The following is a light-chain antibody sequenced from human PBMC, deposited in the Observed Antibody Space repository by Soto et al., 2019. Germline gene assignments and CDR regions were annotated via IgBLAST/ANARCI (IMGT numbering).Light chain of an antibody. Sequence: EIVLTQSPGTLSLSPGERATLSCRASQSVSSSYLAWYQQKPDQAPRLLIYGASSRATGIPDRFSGSGSGTDFTLTISRLEPEDFAVYYCQQYGSSPTTFGPGTKVEIK. V-gene: IGKV3-20*01. CDR2: GAS. J-gene: IGKJ1*01. CDR1: QSVSSSY. CDR3: QQYGSSPTT.